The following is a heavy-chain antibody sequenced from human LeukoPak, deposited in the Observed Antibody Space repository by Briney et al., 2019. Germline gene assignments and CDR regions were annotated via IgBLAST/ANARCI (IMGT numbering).Heavy chain of an antibody. D-gene: IGHD3-22*01. CDR2: IYYSGST. Sequence: SETLSLTCTVSGGSISSSSYYWGWIRQPPGKGLEWIGSIYYSGSTYCNPSLKSRVTISVDTSKNQFSLKLSSVTAADTAVYYCARLRGGYYINWFDPWGQGTLVTVSS. J-gene: IGHJ5*02. CDR3: ARLRGGYYINWFDP. V-gene: IGHV4-39*07. CDR1: GGSISSSSYY.